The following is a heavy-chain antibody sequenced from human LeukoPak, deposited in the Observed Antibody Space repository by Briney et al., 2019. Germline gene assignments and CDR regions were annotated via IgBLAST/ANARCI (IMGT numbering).Heavy chain of an antibody. CDR3: AKDMYGDFGGVDY. CDR1: GFTFSTYA. J-gene: IGHJ4*02. V-gene: IGHV3-23*01. Sequence: RGSLRLSCAASGFTFSTYAMTWVRQAPGKGLEWVSVIFNSGTSTYYADSVKGRFTISRDNSKNTLHLQMSSLRAEDTAVYYCAKDMYGDFGGVDYWGQGTLVTVSS. D-gene: IGHD4-17*01. CDR2: IFNSGTST.